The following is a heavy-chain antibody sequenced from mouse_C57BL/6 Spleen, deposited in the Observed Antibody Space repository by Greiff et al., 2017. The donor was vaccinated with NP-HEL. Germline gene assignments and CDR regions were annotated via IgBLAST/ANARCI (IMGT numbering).Heavy chain of an antibody. D-gene: IGHD1-1*01. Sequence: QVQLQQSGAELVRPGASVTLSCKASGYTFTDYEMHWVKQTPVHGLEWIGAIDPETGGTAYNQKFKGKAILTADKSSSTAYMELRSLTSEDSAVYYCTRSDYGPAWFAYWGQGPLVTVSA. CDR3: TRSDYGPAWFAY. CDR2: IDPETGGT. V-gene: IGHV1-15*01. CDR1: GYTFTDYE. J-gene: IGHJ3*01.